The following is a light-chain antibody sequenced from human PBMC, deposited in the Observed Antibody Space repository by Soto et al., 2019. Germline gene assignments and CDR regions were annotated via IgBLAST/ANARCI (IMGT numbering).Light chain of an antibody. CDR2: LGS. CDR3: MQALETPPT. Sequence: IVMSQSPLSLTVTPGQPASISCRSSHSLLHRNGFNYLDWYLQKPGQPPHLLIYLGSYRASGVPDRFRGSGSGTEFTLSITRVEAEDVGVFYCMQALETPPTFGQGTK. CDR1: HSLLHRNGFNY. V-gene: IGKV2-28*01. J-gene: IGKJ2*01.